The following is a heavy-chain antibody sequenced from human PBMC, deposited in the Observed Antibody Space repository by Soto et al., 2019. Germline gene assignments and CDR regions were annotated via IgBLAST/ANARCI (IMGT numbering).Heavy chain of an antibody. Sequence: EVRLVESGGGLVQPGGSLRLSCAASGVTVGNNYMSWVRQAPGKGLEWVSVTYSGGDTRYADSVKGRFTMSRDSTKNTXXXXXXXXXXXXXXXYXCARNVPVTALGYWGQGSLVTVSS. D-gene: IGHD4-17*01. J-gene: IGHJ4*02. CDR1: GVTVGNNY. CDR2: TYSGGDT. V-gene: IGHV3-66*01. CDR3: ARNVPVTALGY.